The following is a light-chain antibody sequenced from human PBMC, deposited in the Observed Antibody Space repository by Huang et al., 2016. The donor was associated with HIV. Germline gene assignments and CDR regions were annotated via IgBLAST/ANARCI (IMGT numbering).Light chain of an antibody. CDR1: QSVSVN. J-gene: IGKJ1*01. CDR2: SAS. Sequence: EIVMTQSPATLSVTPGEGATLSCRATQSVSVNLAWYQQKPGQAPRLLIHSASTRATGSRVRFMGGGSGTEFTLTISRLQSEDSAVYYCQQYNNGPPWTFGQGTKVEIK. CDR3: QQYNNGPPWT. V-gene: IGKV3-15*01.